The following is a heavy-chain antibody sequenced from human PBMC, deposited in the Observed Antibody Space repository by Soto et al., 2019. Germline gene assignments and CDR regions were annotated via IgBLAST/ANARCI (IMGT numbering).Heavy chain of an antibody. Sequence: QVQLVQSGAEVKKPGSSVKVSCKASGGTFRSLAISWVRQAPGQGLEWMGGLVPVFGTANYAQKFQGRVTITAETSTSTYYMELGSLRSEYTAVYYCARSPGVFDYWGQGTLVTVSS. J-gene: IGHJ4*02. V-gene: IGHV1-69*06. CDR3: ARSPGVFDY. CDR2: LVPVFGTA. CDR1: GGTFRSLA. D-gene: IGHD3-10*01.